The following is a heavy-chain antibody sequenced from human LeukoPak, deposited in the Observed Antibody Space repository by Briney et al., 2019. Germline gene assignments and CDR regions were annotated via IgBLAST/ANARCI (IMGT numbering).Heavy chain of an antibody. J-gene: IGHJ6*02. CDR1: GGSISSSFYY. Sequence: SENLSLTCIVSGGSISSSFYYWGWIRQPPGKGLEWIGSIYYSGSAYYNPSLKSRVTISVDTSKNQFSLSLSSVTAADTAVYYCARITFVVEGYGMDVWGQGTTVTVSS. CDR3: ARITFVVEGYGMDV. V-gene: IGHV4-39*07. CDR2: IYYSGSA. D-gene: IGHD2-21*01.